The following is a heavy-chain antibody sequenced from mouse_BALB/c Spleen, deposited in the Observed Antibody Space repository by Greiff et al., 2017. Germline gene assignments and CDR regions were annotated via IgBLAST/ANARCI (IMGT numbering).Heavy chain of an antibody. V-gene: IGHV1-7*01. J-gene: IGHJ3*01. CDR2: INPSTGYT. D-gene: IGHD4-1*01. CDR3: ARRELGRFAY. CDR1: GYTFTSYW. Sequence: QVQLKESGAELAKPGASVKMSCKASGYTFTSYWMHWVKQRPGQGLEWIGYINPSTGYTEYNQKFKDKATLTADKSSSTAYMQLSSLTSEDSAVYYCARRELGRFAYWGQGTLVTVSA.